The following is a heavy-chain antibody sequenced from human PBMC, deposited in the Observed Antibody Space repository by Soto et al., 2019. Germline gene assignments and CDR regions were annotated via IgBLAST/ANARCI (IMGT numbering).Heavy chain of an antibody. V-gene: IGHV1-2*02. CDR1: GYTFTGYY. J-gene: IGHJ4*02. CDR3: ARVRYYDILTGYYSGLIY. CDR2: INPNSGGT. Sequence: ASVKVSCKASGYTFTGYYMHWVRQAPGQGLEWMGWINPNSGGTNYAQKFKGRVTMTRETSISTAYMELSRLRSDDTAVYYCARVRYYDILTGYYSGLIYWGQGTLVTVSS. D-gene: IGHD3-9*01.